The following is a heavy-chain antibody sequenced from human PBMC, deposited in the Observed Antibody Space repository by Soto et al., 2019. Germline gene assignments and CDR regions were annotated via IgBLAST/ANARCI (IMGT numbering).Heavy chain of an antibody. Sequence: PGGSLRLSCAASGFTFSSYAMSWVRPAPGKGLEWVSAISGSGGSTYYADSVKGRFTISRDNSKNTLYLQMNSLRAEDTAVYYCARGTRNDYYDSGERFYYFDYWGQGTLVTVSS. CDR1: GFTFSSYA. J-gene: IGHJ4*02. CDR3: ARGTRNDYYDSGERFYYFDY. V-gene: IGHV3-23*01. CDR2: ISGSGGST. D-gene: IGHD3-22*01.